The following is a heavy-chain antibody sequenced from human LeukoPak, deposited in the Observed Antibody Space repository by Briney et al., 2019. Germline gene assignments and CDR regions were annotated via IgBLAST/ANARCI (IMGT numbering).Heavy chain of an antibody. CDR3: SSGYDYPPLNY. V-gene: IGHV3-66*02. Sequence: GGSLRLSCAASGFTVSSNYMSWVRQAPGKGLEWVSVIYSGGSTYYADSVKGRFTISRDNSKNTLYLQMNSLRAEDTAVYYCSSGYDYPPLNYWGQGTLVTVSS. CDR2: IYSGGST. D-gene: IGHD5-12*01. CDR1: GFTVSSNY. J-gene: IGHJ4*02.